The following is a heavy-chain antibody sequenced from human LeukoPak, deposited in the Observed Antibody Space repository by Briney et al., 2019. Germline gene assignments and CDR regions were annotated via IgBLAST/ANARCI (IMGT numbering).Heavy chain of an antibody. Sequence: GGSLRLSCAASGFTFSGFWMTWVRQAPGKGLEWVANIKRDGSEKYYVDSVKGRFTISRDNAKNSLYLQMNSLRAEDTAVYYCARPPNIAAAGQDWGQGTLVIVSS. V-gene: IGHV3-7*01. J-gene: IGHJ4*02. CDR3: ARPPNIAAAGQD. D-gene: IGHD6-13*01. CDR2: IKRDGSEK. CDR1: GFTFSGFW.